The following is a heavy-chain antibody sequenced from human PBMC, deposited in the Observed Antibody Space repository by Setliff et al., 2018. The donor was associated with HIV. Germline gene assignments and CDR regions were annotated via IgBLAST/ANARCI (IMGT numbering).Heavy chain of an antibody. CDR1: GYTFTSYW. CDR2: IYPGDSDT. D-gene: IGHD3-3*01. Sequence: PGESLKISCKGSGYTFTSYWIGWVRQMPGKGLEWMGIIYPGDSDTRYSPSFQGQVTFSADTSISTAYLQWSSLKASDSAMYYCARGNYYNLWADPFDYWGQGTLVTVSS. CDR3: ARGNYYNLWADPFDY. J-gene: IGHJ4*02. V-gene: IGHV5-51*01.